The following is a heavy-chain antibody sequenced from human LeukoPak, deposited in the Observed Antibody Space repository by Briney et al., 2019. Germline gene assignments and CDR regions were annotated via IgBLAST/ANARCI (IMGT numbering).Heavy chain of an antibody. D-gene: IGHD3-22*01. J-gene: IGHJ4*02. CDR1: GGSISSSSYY. V-gene: IGHV4-39*07. Sequence: PSETLSLTCTVSGGSISSSSYYWGWIRQPPGKGLEWIGSIYYSGSTYYNPSLKSRVTISVDKSKNQFSLKLSSVTAADTAVYFCAGRPDYYDNNVPDYWGQGTLVTVSS. CDR3: AGRPDYYDNNVPDY. CDR2: IYYSGST.